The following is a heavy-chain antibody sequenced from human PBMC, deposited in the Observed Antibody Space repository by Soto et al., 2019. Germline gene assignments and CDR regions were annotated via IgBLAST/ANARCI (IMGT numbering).Heavy chain of an antibody. CDR1: GDSVSSNSAA. CDR2: TYYRSKWYN. Sequence: PSQTLSLTCAISGDSVSSNSAAWNWIRQSPSRGLEWLGRTYYRSKWYNDYAVSVKSRITINPDTSKNQFSLQLNSVTPEDTAVYYCAREPHTYFDFWSDRIIPSYMDVWGKGTTVTVSS. J-gene: IGHJ6*03. D-gene: IGHD3-3*01. CDR3: AREPHTYFDFWSDRIIPSYMDV. V-gene: IGHV6-1*01.